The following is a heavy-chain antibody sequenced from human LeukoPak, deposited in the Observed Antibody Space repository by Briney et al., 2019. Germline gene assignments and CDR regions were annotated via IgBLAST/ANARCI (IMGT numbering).Heavy chain of an antibody. Sequence: SETLSLTCTVSGGSISSYYWSWIRQPPGKGLEWIGYIYYSGSTNYNPSLKSRVTISVDTSKNQFSLKLSSVTAADTAAYYCASYSYYYDSSGYFDYWGQGTLVTVSS. J-gene: IGHJ4*02. D-gene: IGHD3-22*01. CDR2: IYYSGST. CDR1: GGSISSYY. CDR3: ASYSYYYDSSGYFDY. V-gene: IGHV4-59*01.